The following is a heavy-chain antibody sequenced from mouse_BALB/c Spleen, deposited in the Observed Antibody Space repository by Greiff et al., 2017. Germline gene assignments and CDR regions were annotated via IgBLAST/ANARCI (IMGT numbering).Heavy chain of an antibody. D-gene: IGHD2-3*01. J-gene: IGHJ2*01. Sequence: EVKLVESGGGLVQPGGSLKLSCAASGFTFSSYGMSWVRQTPDKRLELVATINSNGGSTYYPGSVKGRFTISRDNAKNTLYLQMSSLKSEDTAMYYCARDGDGYYFDYWGQGTTLTVSS. CDR2: INSNGGST. V-gene: IGHV5-6-3*01. CDR1: GFTFSSYG. CDR3: ARDGDGYYFDY.